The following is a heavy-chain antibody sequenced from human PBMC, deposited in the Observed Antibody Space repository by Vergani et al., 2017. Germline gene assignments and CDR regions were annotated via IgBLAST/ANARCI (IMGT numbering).Heavy chain of an antibody. D-gene: IGHD3-22*01. V-gene: IGHV4-59*01. CDR1: GGSISSYY. CDR2: IYYSGST. J-gene: IGHJ3*02. CDR3: AKLGYYDSRGKDAFDI. Sequence: QVQLQESGPGLVKPSETLSLTCTVSGGSISSYYWSWIRQPPGKGLEWIGYIYYSGSTNYNPSLKSRVTISVDTSKNQFSLKLSSVTAADTAVYYCAKLGYYDSRGKDAFDIWGQGTMVTVSS.